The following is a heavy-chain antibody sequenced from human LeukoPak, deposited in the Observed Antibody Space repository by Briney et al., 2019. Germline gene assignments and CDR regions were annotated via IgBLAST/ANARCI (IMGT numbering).Heavy chain of an antibody. J-gene: IGHJ3*02. CDR1: GFTFSSYW. CDR2: IKQDGSEK. CDR3: ARVPYSSSWYGGAFDI. D-gene: IGHD6-13*01. V-gene: IGHV3-7*01. Sequence: GGSLRLSCAASGFTFSSYWMSWVRQVPGKGLEWVANIKQDGSEKYYVDSVKGRFTISRGNAKNSLYLQMNSLRAEDTAVYYCARVPYSSSWYGGAFDIWGQGTMVTVSS.